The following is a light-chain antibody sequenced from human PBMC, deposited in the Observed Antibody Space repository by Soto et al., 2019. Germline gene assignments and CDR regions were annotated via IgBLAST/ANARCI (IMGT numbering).Light chain of an antibody. V-gene: IGKV1-39*01. J-gene: IGKJ1*01. CDR2: GAS. CDR1: QTITTS. Sequence: DIQMTQSPSSLSASVGDRVTITCRASQTITTSLNWYQQKPGKAPQLLIYGASSLESGAPSRFTGSGSGTDFTLTITSLQPEDFATYHCQQTHSTPRTFGQGTKVEIK. CDR3: QQTHSTPRT.